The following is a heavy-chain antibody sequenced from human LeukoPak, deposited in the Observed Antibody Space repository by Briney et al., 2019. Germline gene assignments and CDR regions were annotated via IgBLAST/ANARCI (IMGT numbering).Heavy chain of an antibody. V-gene: IGHV1-46*01. CDR2: INPSGGST. CDR1: GYTFTSYY. CDR3: ARDPLTTVWPRYCYYYMDV. J-gene: IGHJ6*03. Sequence: ASVKVSCKASGYTFTSYYMHWVRQAPGQGLEWMGIINPSGGSTSYAQKFQGRVTMTRDMSTSTVYMELSSLRSEDTAVYYCARDPLTTVWPRYCYYYMDVWGKGTTVTVSS. D-gene: IGHD4-17*01.